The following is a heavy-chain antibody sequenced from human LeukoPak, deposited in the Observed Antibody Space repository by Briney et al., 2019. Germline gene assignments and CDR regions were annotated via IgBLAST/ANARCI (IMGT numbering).Heavy chain of an antibody. J-gene: IGHJ4*02. V-gene: IGHV1-69*13. D-gene: IGHD5-24*01. CDR2: IIPIFGTA. CDR1: GGTFSSYA. CDR3: ARGGDGYNGYFDY. Sequence: SVKVSCKASGGTFSSYAISWVRQAPGQGLEWMGGIIPIFGTANYAQKFQGRVTITADESTSTAYMELSSLRSEDTAVYYCARGGDGYNGYFDYWGQGTLVTVSS.